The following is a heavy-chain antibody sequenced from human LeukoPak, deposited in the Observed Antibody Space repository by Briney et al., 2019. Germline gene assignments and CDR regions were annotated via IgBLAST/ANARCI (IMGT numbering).Heavy chain of an antibody. CDR2: ISNDGSNK. Sequence: GRSLRLSCAASGFSFSRYGMHWVRQAPGKGLEWVAVISNDGSNKYHVDSVKGRFTLSRDNSKNTLFLQMNSLRAEDTAVYYCAKDAYGSGSYGAFDIWGQGTILTVSS. V-gene: IGHV3-30*18. J-gene: IGHJ3*02. CDR3: AKDAYGSGSYGAFDI. CDR1: GFSFSRYG. D-gene: IGHD3-10*01.